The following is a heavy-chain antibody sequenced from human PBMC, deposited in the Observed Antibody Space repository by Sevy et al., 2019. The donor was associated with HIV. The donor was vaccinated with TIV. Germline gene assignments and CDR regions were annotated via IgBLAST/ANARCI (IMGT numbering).Heavy chain of an antibody. CDR1: GFTFSTYG. Sequence: GGSLRLSCAASGFTFSTYGMHWVRQAPGKGLEWVAVIWFDGSNTYYADSVMGRFTISRDIAKNTLHLQMNSLRVEDTAVYYCARDLEFYDYGDYGPAFMPDYWGQGTLVTVSS. J-gene: IGHJ4*02. CDR3: ARDLEFYDYGDYGPAFMPDY. D-gene: IGHD4-17*01. V-gene: IGHV3-33*01. CDR2: IWFDGSNT.